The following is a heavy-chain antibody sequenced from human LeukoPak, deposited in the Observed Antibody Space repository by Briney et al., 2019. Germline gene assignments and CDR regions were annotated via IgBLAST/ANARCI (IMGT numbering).Heavy chain of an antibody. V-gene: IGHV4-59*01. CDR3: TTIKRGNIFGYFDF. CDR2: VFDSGRT. J-gene: IGHJ4*02. D-gene: IGHD5-18*01. Sequence: IRQTPGKGLECVGYVFDSGRTKENPSLKSRVTLSADTSKNQLTLRLSSVTAADTAVYYCTTIKRGNIFGYFDFWGQGILVTVSS.